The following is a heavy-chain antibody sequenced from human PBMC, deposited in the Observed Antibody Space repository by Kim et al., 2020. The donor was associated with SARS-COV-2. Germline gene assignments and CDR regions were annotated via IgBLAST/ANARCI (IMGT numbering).Heavy chain of an antibody. CDR3: ARNENYDILTGPLFY. CDR1: GFTCSDNY. V-gene: IGHV3-11*04. J-gene: IGHJ4*02. CDR2: ISRNDTIR. D-gene: IGHD3-9*01. Sequence: GGSLRLSCAASGFTCSDNYMSWIRQTPGKGLEWVSYISRNDTIRQYADSVKGRFTISRDNVKNSLFLQMDSLRAEDTAVYYCARNENYDILTGPLFYWGQGTPVTVSS.